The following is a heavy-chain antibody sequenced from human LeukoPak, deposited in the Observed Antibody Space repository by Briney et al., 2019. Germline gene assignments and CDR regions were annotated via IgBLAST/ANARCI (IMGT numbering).Heavy chain of an antibody. CDR3: AKDRTSRKWFGELSDY. D-gene: IGHD3-10*01. J-gene: IGHJ4*02. CDR1: GFTFSSYG. CDR2: ISGSGGST. V-gene: IGHV3-23*01. Sequence: GSLRLSCAASGFTFSSYGMSWVRQAPGKGLEWVSAISGSGGSTYYADSVKGRFTISRDNSKNTLYLQMNSLRAEDTAVYYCAKDRTSRKWFGELSDYWGQGTLVTVSS.